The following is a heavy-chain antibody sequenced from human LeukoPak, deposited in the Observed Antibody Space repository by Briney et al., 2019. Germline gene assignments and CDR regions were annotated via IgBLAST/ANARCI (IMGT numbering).Heavy chain of an antibody. D-gene: IGHD3-3*01. CDR3: ARSRFLEWLWAY. CDR1: GGSISSYY. V-gene: IGHV4-59*08. J-gene: IGHJ4*02. Sequence: SETLSLTCTVSGGSISSYYWSWIRQPPGKGLEWIGYIYYSGSTNYNPSLKSRVTISVDTSKNQFSLKLSSVTAADTAVYYCARSRFLEWLWAYWGQGTLVTVSS. CDR2: IYYSGST.